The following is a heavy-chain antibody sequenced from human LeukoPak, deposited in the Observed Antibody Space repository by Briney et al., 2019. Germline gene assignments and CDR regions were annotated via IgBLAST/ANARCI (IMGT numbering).Heavy chain of an antibody. CDR2: IYHSGST. CDR3: ARSPGYCTNGVCCWNQSFDY. Sequence: TTSETLSLTCTVSGYSISSGYYWGWIRQPPGKGLEWIGSIYHSGSTFDNPSLKSRVTISVDTSKNQFSLKLSSVTAADTAVYYCARSPGYCTNGVCCWNQSFDYWGQGTLVTVSS. J-gene: IGHJ4*02. CDR1: GYSISSGYY. D-gene: IGHD2-8*01. V-gene: IGHV4-38-2*02.